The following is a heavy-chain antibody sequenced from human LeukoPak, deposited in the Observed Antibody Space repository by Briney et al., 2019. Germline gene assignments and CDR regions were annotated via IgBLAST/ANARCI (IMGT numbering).Heavy chain of an antibody. V-gene: IGHV5-51*01. D-gene: IGHD3-22*01. Sequence: GESLQISCKGSGSIFTSYWIGWVRQLPGKGLEWMGIIYPGDSDTRYSPSFQGQVTISADKSISTAYLQWSSLKASDTAMYYCAITYYYDSSGYYGNAFDIWGQGTMVTVSS. J-gene: IGHJ3*02. CDR2: IYPGDSDT. CDR1: GSIFTSYW. CDR3: AITYYYDSSGYYGNAFDI.